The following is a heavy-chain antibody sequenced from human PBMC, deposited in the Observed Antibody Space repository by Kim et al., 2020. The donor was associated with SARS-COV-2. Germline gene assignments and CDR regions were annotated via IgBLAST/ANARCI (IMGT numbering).Heavy chain of an antibody. Sequence: SVKGRFTISRHNSKNTLYLQMNSLRAEDTAVYYCAMRTGTEGGYYYYMDVWGKGTTVTVSS. CDR3: AMRTGTEGGYYYYMDV. D-gene: IGHD1-1*01. J-gene: IGHJ6*03. V-gene: IGHV3-53*04.